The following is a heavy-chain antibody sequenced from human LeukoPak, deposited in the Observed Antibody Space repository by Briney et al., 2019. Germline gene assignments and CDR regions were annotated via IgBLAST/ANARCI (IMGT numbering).Heavy chain of an antibody. D-gene: IGHD2-15*01. V-gene: IGHV3-23*01. CDR1: GFTFSSYA. CDR2: ISGSGGST. CDR3: AKLRVRGLVAANY. J-gene: IGHJ4*02. Sequence: PGGSLRPSFAASGFTFSSYAMSWVRRAPGKGLDWVSAISGSGGSTYYADSVKGRFTISRDNSKNTLYLQMNSLRAEDTAVYYCAKLRVRGLVAANYWGQGTLVTVSS.